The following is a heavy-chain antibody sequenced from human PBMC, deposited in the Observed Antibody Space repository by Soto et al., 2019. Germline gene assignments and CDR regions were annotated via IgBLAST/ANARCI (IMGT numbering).Heavy chain of an antibody. Sequence: QITLKESGPTLVKPTQTLTLTCTFSGFSFRSSGVAVGWIRQPPGKALEWVAFICGDDDKRSSPSLKSRITITKDTSNNQVVLTMTNIDPVDTGTYYCAHRLRSSNGWGTFDYWGQGIVVTVSS. CDR2: ICGDDDK. D-gene: IGHD3-16*01. CDR3: AHRLRSSNGWGTFDY. J-gene: IGHJ4*02. CDR1: GFSFRSSGVA. V-gene: IGHV2-5*02.